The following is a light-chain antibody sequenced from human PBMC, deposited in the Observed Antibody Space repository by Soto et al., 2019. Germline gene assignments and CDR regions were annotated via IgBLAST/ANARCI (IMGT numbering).Light chain of an antibody. V-gene: IGKV1-5*03. Sequence: STLSGSVGDGVTITCRASQTISSWLAWYQQKPGKAPKLLIYKASTLESGVPSRFSGSGSGTEFTLTISSLQPDDFATYYCQQYNSQWTFGQGTKVDIK. CDR3: QQYNSQWT. CDR1: QTISSW. J-gene: IGKJ1*01. CDR2: KAS.